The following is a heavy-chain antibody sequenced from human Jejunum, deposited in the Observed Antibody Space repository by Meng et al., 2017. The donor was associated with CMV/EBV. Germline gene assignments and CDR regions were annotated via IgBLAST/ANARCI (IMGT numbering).Heavy chain of an antibody. CDR1: GCTVSSSW. CDR2: MNSDGSTT. D-gene: IGHD2/OR15-2a*01. CDR3: ARAGEYRFDY. V-gene: IGHV3-74*01. J-gene: IGHJ4*02. Sequence: SCEAAGCTVSSSWMHWGRKAPGKGLVWVSRMNSDGSTTDHADSVTGRFTISRDNARNTLYLQMNSLRAEDTAVYYCARAGEYRFDYWGQGTLVTVSS.